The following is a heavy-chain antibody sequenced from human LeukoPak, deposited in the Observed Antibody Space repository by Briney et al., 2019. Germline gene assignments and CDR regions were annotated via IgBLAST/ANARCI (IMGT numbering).Heavy chain of an antibody. CDR3: ARGRSSSWSLYYYYGMDV. J-gene: IGHJ6*02. CDR2: INHSGST. D-gene: IGHD6-13*01. Sequence: SETLSLTCAVYGGSFSGYYWSWIRQPPGKGLEWIGEINHSGSTNYNPSFKSRVTISVDTSKNQFSLKLSSVTAADTAVYYCARGRSSSWSLYYYYGMDVWGRGTTVTVSS. V-gene: IGHV4-34*01. CDR1: GGSFSGYY.